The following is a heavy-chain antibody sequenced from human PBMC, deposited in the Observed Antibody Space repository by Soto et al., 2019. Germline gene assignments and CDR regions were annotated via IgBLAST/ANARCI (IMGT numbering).Heavy chain of an antibody. CDR1: GFTFNLYW. Sequence: EVHLVESGGGLVQPGGSLRLSCAASGFTFNLYWMHWVRQAPGKGLVWVSRINADGSSTTYADSVKGRFTISRDISKNTVYLKMNGLGAEDTAIYYCARDNWTSYWGQGALVTVSS. J-gene: IGHJ4*02. CDR2: INADGSST. V-gene: IGHV3-74*01. D-gene: IGHD1-20*01. CDR3: ARDNWTSY.